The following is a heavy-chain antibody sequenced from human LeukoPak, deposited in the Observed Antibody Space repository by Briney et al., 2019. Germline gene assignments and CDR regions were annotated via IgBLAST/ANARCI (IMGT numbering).Heavy chain of an antibody. D-gene: IGHD4-17*01. Sequence: ASVKVSCKASGGTFSSYAISWVRQAPGQGLEWMGIINPSGGSTSYAQKFQGRVTMTRDTSTSTVYMYLSSLRSEDTAVYYCARDSLYGVVDYWRQGTLVTVSS. CDR1: GGTFSSYA. CDR3: ARDSLYGVVDY. CDR2: INPSGGST. J-gene: IGHJ4*02. V-gene: IGHV1-46*01.